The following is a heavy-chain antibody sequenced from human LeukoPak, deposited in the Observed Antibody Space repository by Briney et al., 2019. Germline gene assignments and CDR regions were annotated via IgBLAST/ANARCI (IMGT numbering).Heavy chain of an antibody. J-gene: IGHJ4*02. Sequence: GGSLRLSCAASGFTFSNAWMSWVRQAPGKGLEWVGRIKSKTDGGTTDYAAPVKGRFTISRDDSKNTLYLQMNSLKTEDTAVYYCTTDLTSGLRFLEWLFHDYWGQGTLVTVSS. CDR2: IKSKTDGGTT. D-gene: IGHD3-3*01. V-gene: IGHV3-15*01. CDR3: TTDLTSGLRFLEWLFHDY. CDR1: GFTFSNAW.